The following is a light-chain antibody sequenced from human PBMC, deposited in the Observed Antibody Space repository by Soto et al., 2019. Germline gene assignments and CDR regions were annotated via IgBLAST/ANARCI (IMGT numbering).Light chain of an antibody. CDR2: QVT. Sequence: QSVLTQPPSASGSPGHSVTISCAGTINDVGGYNYVSWYQQHPGKVPQLMIYQVTKRPSGVPDRFSASKSDTTASLTISGLHAEDEGDYYCMSYAGGNRFVFGTGTKVTVL. CDR1: INDVGGYNY. CDR3: MSYAGGNRFV. J-gene: IGLJ1*01. V-gene: IGLV2-8*01.